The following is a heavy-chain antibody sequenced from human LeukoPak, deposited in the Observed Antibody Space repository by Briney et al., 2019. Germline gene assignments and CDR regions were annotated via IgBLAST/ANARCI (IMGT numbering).Heavy chain of an antibody. CDR1: GFTVSSNY. CDR3: ARFGYCSGGTCRRTWFDP. J-gene: IGHJ5*02. V-gene: IGHV3-66*01. D-gene: IGHD2-15*01. CDR2: IYSGGST. Sequence: PGGSLRLSCAASGFTVSSNYMSWVRQAPGKGLEWVSVIYSGGSTLYTDSVRGRFIISSDNSKNTLYLQVNSLRAEDTAVYYCARFGYCSGGTCRRTWFDPWGQGTLVTVSS.